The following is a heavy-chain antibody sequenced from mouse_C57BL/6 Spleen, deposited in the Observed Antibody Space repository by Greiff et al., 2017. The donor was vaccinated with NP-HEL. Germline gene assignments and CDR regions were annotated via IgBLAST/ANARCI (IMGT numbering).Heavy chain of an antibody. CDR3: AREGAAQATLAY. J-gene: IGHJ3*01. CDR1: GFTFSDYY. D-gene: IGHD3-2*02. CDR2: ISNGGGST. Sequence: EVQRVESGGGLVQPGGSLKLSCAASGFTFSDYYMYWVRQTPEKRLEWVAYISNGGGSTYYPDTVKGRFTISRDNAKNTLYLQMSRLKSEDTAMYYCAREGAAQATLAYWGQGTLVTVSA. V-gene: IGHV5-12*01.